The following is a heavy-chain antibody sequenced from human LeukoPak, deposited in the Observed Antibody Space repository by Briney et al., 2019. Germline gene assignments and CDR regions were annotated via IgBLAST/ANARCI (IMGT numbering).Heavy chain of an antibody. CDR3: ARDNYGDEKTN. V-gene: IGHV4-59*01. CDR1: GGSISSYY. D-gene: IGHD4-17*01. CDR2: IYYSGST. Sequence: SDTLSLTCTVSGGSISSYYWSWIRQPPGKGLEWIGYIYYSGSTNYNPSLKSRVTISVDTSKNQFSLMLSSVTAADTAVYYCARDNYGDEKTNWGQGTLVTVSS. J-gene: IGHJ4*02.